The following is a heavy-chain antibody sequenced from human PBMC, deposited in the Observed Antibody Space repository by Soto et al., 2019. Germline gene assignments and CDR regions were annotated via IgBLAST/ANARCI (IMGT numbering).Heavy chain of an antibody. Sequence: GGSLRLSCAASGFTFSSYAMSWVRQAPGKGLEWVSRINSDGSSTSYADSVKGRFTISRDNAKNTLYLQMNSLRAEDTAVYYCTRYQSGYHPHAFVDWGPGTLVTVSS. CDR1: GFTFSSYA. CDR2: INSDGSST. D-gene: IGHD5-12*01. J-gene: IGHJ4*02. CDR3: TRYQSGYHPHAFVD. V-gene: IGHV3-74*01.